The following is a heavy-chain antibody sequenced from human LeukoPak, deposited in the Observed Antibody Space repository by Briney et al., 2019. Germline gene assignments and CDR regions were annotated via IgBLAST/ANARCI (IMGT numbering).Heavy chain of an antibody. CDR3: AKGLVPAAIRVVDY. D-gene: IGHD2-2*01. V-gene: IGHV3-23*01. J-gene: IGHJ4*02. CDR1: GFTFSSYA. CDR2: ISASGGST. Sequence: GGSLRLSCAASGFTFSSYAMSWVRQAPGKGLEWVSAISASGGSTYYADSVKGRFTISRDDSQNTLYLQVNSLRAEDTAVYYCAKGLVPAAIRVVDYWGQGTLVTVSS.